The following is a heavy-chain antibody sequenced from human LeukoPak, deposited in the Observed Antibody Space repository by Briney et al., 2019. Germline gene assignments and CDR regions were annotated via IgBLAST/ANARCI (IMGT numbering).Heavy chain of an antibody. V-gene: IGHV4-31*03. Sequence: SETLSLTCTVSGGSISSSSYYWGWIRQPPGKGLEWIGYIYYSGSTYYNPSLKSRVTISVDTSKNQFSLKLSSVTAADTAVYYCARVQRQLVLFDYWGQGTLVTVSS. CDR3: ARVQRQLVLFDY. CDR1: GGSISSSSYY. D-gene: IGHD6-13*01. J-gene: IGHJ4*02. CDR2: IYYSGST.